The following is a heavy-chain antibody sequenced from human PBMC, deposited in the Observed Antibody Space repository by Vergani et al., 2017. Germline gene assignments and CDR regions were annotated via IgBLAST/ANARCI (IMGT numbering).Heavy chain of an antibody. CDR2: IIPIFGTA. J-gene: IGHJ5*02. V-gene: IGHV1-69*13. Sequence: QVQLVQSGAEVKKPGSSVKVSCKASGGPFKNSAFSWVRQVPGQGLEWMGRIIPIFGTANYAQKFQGRVTITADESTSTAYMELSSLRSEDTVVYYCARDALNMVRGVSRGRNWFDPWGQGTLVTVSS. D-gene: IGHD3-10*01. CDR1: GGPFKNSA. CDR3: ARDALNMVRGVSRGRNWFDP.